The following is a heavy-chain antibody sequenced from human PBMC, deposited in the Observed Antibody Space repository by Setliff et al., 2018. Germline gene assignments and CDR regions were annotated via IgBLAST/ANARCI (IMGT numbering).Heavy chain of an antibody. D-gene: IGHD6-19*01. CDR2: IKRITDSGTT. J-gene: IGHJ6*02. CDR3: TTSPISSGWHSNFDYNMDV. V-gene: IGHV3-15*01. CDR1: GFTFSNAW. Sequence: GGSLRLSCAASGFTFSNAWMNWVRQTPGKGLEWVARIKRITDSGTTDHAAPVKGRFTVSRDDSISTLYLQMNSLKTEDTAVYYCTTSPISSGWHSNFDYNMDVWGQGTTVTVSS.